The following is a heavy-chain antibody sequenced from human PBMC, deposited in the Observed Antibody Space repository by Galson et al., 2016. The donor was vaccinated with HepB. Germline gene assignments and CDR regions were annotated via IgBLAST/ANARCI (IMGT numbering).Heavy chain of an antibody. CDR1: GYAFTSYG. J-gene: IGHJ4*02. CDR2: ISGYNGNT. CDR3: ARGSMTGYFDY. V-gene: IGHV1-18*04. D-gene: IGHD1-26*01. Sequence: SVKVSCKASGYAFTSYGMNWVRQAPGQGLEWMGQISGYNGNTQYAQRLQGRATMTTDTSTNTVYMELRSLTAEDTAVYYCARGSMTGYFDYWGQGTLITVSS.